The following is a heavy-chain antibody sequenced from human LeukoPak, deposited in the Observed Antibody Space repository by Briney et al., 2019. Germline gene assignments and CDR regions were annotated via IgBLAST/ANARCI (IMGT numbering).Heavy chain of an antibody. J-gene: IGHJ4*02. Sequence: GGSLRLSCAASGFTFSSYGMHWVRQAPGKGLEWVAFIWYDGSNKYYADSVKGRFTISRDNSKNTLYLQMNSMRAEDTAVYYCARDTGTTRMLNWGQGTLVTVSS. V-gene: IGHV3-33*01. CDR3: ARDTGTTRMLN. D-gene: IGHD1-1*01. CDR2: IWYDGSNK. CDR1: GFTFSSYG.